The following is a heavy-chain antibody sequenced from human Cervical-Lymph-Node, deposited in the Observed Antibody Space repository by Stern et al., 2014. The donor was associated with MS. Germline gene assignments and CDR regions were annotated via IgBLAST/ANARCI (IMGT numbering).Heavy chain of an antibody. J-gene: IGHJ4*02. V-gene: IGHV3-72*01. CDR3: ASLRVGAPTEDYFEN. CDR1: GFTFSDHY. CDR2: SRTKVKSYTT. D-gene: IGHD1-26*01. Sequence: EVQLVESGGGLVQPGGSLRLSCAASGFTFSDHYMDWVRQAPGKGLEWVCRSRTKVKSYTTEYAASVKGRFTVSRDDSMNSLYLQMNSLKTEDTAVYYCASLRVGAPTEDYFENWGQGTLVTVSS.